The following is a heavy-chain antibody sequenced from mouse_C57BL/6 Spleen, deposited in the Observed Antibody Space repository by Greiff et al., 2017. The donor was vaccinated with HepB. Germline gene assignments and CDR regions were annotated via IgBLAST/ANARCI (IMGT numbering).Heavy chain of an antibody. CDR3: ARVGYDGGWYFDV. CDR2: ISYDGSN. J-gene: IGHJ1*03. V-gene: IGHV3-6*01. D-gene: IGHD2-2*01. Sequence: ESGPGLVKPSQSLSLTCSVTGYSITSGYYWNWIRQFPGNKLEWMGYISYDGSNNYNPSLKNRISITRDTSKNQFFLKLNSVTTEDTATYYCARVGYDGGWYFDVWGTGTTVTVSS. CDR1: GYSITSGYY.